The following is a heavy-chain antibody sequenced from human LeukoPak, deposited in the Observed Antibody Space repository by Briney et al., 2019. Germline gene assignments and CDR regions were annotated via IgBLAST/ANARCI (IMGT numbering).Heavy chain of an antibody. J-gene: IGHJ4*02. D-gene: IGHD1-1*01. Sequence: SETLSLNCTVSGGSMSSYYWSWIRQPPGKGLEWIGYIYYSGTIYNPSLKSRVTISVDTSKNQFSLKLSSVTAADTAVYYCARDRVPEGYFDYWGQGTLVTVSS. CDR2: IYYSGT. V-gene: IGHV4-59*01. CDR1: GGSMSSYY. CDR3: ARDRVPEGYFDY.